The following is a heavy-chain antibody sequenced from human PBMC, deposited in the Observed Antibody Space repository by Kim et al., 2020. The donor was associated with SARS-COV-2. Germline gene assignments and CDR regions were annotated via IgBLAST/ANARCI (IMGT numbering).Heavy chain of an antibody. CDR1: GYTFNTYH. CDR3: ARAPGGAYCGGDCFHDY. J-gene: IGHJ4*01. CDR2: VNPTSGAT. D-gene: IGHD2-21*01. V-gene: IGHV1-46*02. Sequence: ASVKVSCKASGYTFNTYHMHWVRQAPGQGLESMGAVNPTSGATNYSPKFLGRVAMTRDASTNTFYMELTSLTSDDTAMYYCARAPGGAYCGGDCFHDYWG.